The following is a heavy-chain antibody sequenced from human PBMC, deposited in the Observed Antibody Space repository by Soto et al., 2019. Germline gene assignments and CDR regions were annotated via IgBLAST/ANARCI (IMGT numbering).Heavy chain of an antibody. CDR1: GLPFSNAW. D-gene: IGHD2-15*01. CDR2: IRSRALGGTT. CDR3: TTDSYSSMVVVRFDY. Sequence: RLSGAGSGLPFSNAWITWDHYVPRKGLEWVGRIRSRALGGTTDFAAPVRGRFAITRDDSRNVAYMQMNSLHTEDTAVYYCTTDSYSSMVVVRFDYWGHGSLVTVSS. J-gene: IGHJ4*01. V-gene: IGHV3-15*07.